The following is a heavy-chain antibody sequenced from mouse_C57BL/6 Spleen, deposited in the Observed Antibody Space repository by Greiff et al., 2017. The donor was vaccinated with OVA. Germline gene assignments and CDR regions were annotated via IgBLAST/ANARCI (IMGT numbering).Heavy chain of an antibody. Sequence: EVMLVESGGGLVKPGGSLKLSCAASGFTFSSYAMSWVRQTPEKRLEWVATISDGGSYTYYPDNVKGRFTISRDNAKNNLYLQMSHLKSEDTAMYYCARGLRGWYFDVWGTGTTVTVSS. CDR2: ISDGGSYT. J-gene: IGHJ1*03. CDR3: ARGLRGWYFDV. CDR1: GFTFSSYA. V-gene: IGHV5-4*03. D-gene: IGHD1-1*01.